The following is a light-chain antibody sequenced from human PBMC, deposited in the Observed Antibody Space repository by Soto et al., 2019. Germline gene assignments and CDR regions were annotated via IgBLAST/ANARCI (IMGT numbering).Light chain of an antibody. V-gene: IGLV2-8*01. Sequence: QSALTQPPSASGSPGQSVTISCTGTSSDVGGYNYVSWYQQHPGKAPKLMIYEVNKRPSGVPDRFSGSKSGNTASPTVSGLQAEDEAYYYCSSYAGSNNFGVFGTGTKLTVL. CDR2: EVN. CDR1: SSDVGGYNY. J-gene: IGLJ1*01. CDR3: SSYAGSNNFGV.